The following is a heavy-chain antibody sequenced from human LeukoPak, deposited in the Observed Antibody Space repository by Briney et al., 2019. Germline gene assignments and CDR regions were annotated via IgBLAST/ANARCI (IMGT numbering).Heavy chain of an antibody. CDR1: GFTFSSYA. J-gene: IGHJ4*02. CDR3: AKDLGSSGWYIDY. D-gene: IGHD6-19*01. CDR2: ISDSGSTT. Sequence: GGSLRLSCAASGFTFSSYAVSWVRQAPGKGLEWVSGISDSGSTTYYADSVKGRFTISRDNSKNTLYLQMNSLRAEDTAVYYCAKDLGSSGWYIDYWGQGTLVTVSS. V-gene: IGHV3-23*01.